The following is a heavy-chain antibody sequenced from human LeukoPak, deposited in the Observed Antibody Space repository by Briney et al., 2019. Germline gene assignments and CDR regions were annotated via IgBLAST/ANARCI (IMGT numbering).Heavy chain of an antibody. V-gene: IGHV4-59*12. Sequence: PSETLSLTCTVSGGSISSYYWSWIRQTPGRGLEWIGYIFSSGSTNYNPSLKSRVTISVDTSNNQFSLKVSSVTAADTAVYYCARASAYSSSSGVNFWGQGTLVTVSS. CDR2: IFSSGST. J-gene: IGHJ4*02. CDR3: ARASAYSSSSGVNF. D-gene: IGHD6-6*01. CDR1: GGSISSYY.